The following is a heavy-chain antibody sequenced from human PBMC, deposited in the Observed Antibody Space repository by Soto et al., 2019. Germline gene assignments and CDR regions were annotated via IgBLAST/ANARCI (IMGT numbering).Heavy chain of an antibody. J-gene: IGHJ4*02. V-gene: IGHV6-1*01. D-gene: IGHD6-19*01. Sequence: SQTLSLTCAISGDSVSSNSAAWNWIRQSPSRGLGWLGRTYYRSKWYNDYAVSVKSRITINPDTSKNQFSLQLNSVTPEDTAVYYCARGDRAVAGNNYFDYWGQGTLVTVS. CDR3: ARGDRAVAGNNYFDY. CDR1: GDSVSSNSAA. CDR2: TYYRSKWYN.